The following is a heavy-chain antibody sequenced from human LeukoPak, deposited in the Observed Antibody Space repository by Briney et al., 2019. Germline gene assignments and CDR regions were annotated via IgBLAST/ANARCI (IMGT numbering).Heavy chain of an antibody. J-gene: IGHJ6*03. Sequence: PGGSLRLSCAASGFTFSDYYMSWIRQAPGKGLEWVSYISSSDTTIYYADSVKGRFTISRDNAKKSLYPQMNSLRAEDTAVYYCARSIAAPGYYYYYMDVWGKGTTVTVSS. CDR2: ISSSDTTI. D-gene: IGHD6-6*01. V-gene: IGHV3-11*04. CDR3: ARSIAAPGYYYYYMDV. CDR1: GFTFSDYY.